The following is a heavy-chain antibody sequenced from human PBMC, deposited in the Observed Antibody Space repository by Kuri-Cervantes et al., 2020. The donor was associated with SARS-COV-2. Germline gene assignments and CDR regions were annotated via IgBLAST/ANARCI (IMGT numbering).Heavy chain of an antibody. J-gene: IGHJ1*01. CDR3: VAAILGVDTGYFQH. V-gene: IGHV4-30-2*01. CDR2: IYQVGST. Sequence: SETLSLTCAVSGYSISSGGYSWSWIRQPPGKGLEWIGSIYQVGSTFYNPSLKSRVSISLDRSKNQYSLNLSSVTAADTAVYYCVAAILGVDTGYFQHWGQGTLVTVSS. D-gene: IGHD3-3*01. CDR1: GYSISSGGYS.